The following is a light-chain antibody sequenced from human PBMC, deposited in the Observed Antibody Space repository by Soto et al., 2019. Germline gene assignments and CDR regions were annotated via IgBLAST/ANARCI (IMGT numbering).Light chain of an antibody. V-gene: IGLV2-14*01. CDR3: SSYTSSSTV. Sequence: QSALTKPASVSGSPGQSITLSCTGTSSDVGGYNYVSWYQQHPGKAPKLMIYDVSNRPSGVSNRFSGSKSGNTASLTISGLQAEDEADYYCSSYTSSSTVFGGGTKLTVL. CDR2: DVS. J-gene: IGLJ2*01. CDR1: SSDVGGYNY.